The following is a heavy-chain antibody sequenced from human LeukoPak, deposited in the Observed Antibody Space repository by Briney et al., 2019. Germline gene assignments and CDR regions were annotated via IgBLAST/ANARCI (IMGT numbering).Heavy chain of an antibody. V-gene: IGHV1-69*13. CDR1: GGSFSSYA. CDR3: AREDTAMVIGYYYYYYGMDV. Sequence: SVKVSCKASGGSFSSYAISWVRQAPGQGLEWMGGIIPIFGTANYAQKFQGRVTITADESTSTAYMELSSLRSEDTAVYYCAREDTAMVIGYYYYYYGMDVWGQGTTVTVSS. D-gene: IGHD5-18*01. CDR2: IIPIFGTA. J-gene: IGHJ6*02.